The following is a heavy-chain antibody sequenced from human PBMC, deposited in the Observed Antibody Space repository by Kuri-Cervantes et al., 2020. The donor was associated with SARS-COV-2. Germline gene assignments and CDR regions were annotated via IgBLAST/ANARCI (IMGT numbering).Heavy chain of an antibody. Sequence: GESLKISCAASHFTFSSYAFHWVRQAPGQGLEWVAAISYDGNNKYVADSVRGRFTVSRDNSKNTLYLEMDGLRPEDTAVYYCARDMTFDEYGDYFYYYMDVWGKGTTVTVSS. CDR3: ARDMTFDEYGDYFYYYMDV. CDR1: HFTFSSYA. CDR2: ISYDGNNK. J-gene: IGHJ6*03. V-gene: IGHV3-30*04. D-gene: IGHD3-16*01.